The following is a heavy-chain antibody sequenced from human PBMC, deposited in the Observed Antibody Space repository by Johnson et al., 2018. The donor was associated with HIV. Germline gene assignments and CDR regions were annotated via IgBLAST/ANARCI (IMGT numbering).Heavy chain of an antibody. V-gene: IGHV3-74*01. Sequence: VQLVESGGGLVQPGGSLRLSCAASGFIFSRSWMHWVRQVPGNGLVWVSRSNSDGSSTSYADSVKGRFTISRDNAKNTLYLQMNSLRAEDTAVYYCAKDEALGWELDPDAFDIWGQGTMVTVSS. CDR2: SNSDGSST. D-gene: IGHD1-26*01. CDR3: AKDEALGWELDPDAFDI. J-gene: IGHJ3*02. CDR1: GFIFSRSW.